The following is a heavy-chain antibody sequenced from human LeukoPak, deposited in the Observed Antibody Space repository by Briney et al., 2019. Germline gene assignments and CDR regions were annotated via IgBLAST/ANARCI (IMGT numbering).Heavy chain of an antibody. CDR3: AKGGTCEGTLCHDY. CDR1: GLTLSNYA. Sequence: GGSLTLSCSGSGLTLSNYAMSWVRQAPGKGLEWVSAISCSGGSTYYADSVKGRFTVSRDNSQNTVFLQMNSLRGEDTAVYYCAKGGTCEGTLCHDYWGQGTLVPVSS. V-gene: IGHV3-23*01. CDR2: ISCSGGST. D-gene: IGHD1-14*01. J-gene: IGHJ4*02.